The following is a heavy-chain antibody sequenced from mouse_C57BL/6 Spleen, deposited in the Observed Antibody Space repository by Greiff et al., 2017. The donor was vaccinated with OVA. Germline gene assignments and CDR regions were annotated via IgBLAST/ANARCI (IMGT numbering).Heavy chain of an antibody. V-gene: IGHV1-69*01. CDR1: GYTFTSYW. J-gene: IGHJ2*01. Sequence: KQPGAELVMPGASVKLSCKASGYTFTSYWMHWVKQRPGQGLEWIGEIDPSDSYTNYNQKFKGKSTLTVDKSSSTAYMQLSSLTSEDSAVYYCARKSTMVTTTYFDYWGQGTTLTVSS. D-gene: IGHD2-2*01. CDR3: ARKSTMVTTTYFDY. CDR2: IDPSDSYT.